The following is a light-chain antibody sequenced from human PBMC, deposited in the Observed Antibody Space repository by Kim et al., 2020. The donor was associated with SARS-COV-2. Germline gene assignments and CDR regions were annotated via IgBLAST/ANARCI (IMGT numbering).Light chain of an antibody. V-gene: IGKV3-15*01. CDR2: GVS. CDR1: QNIHSN. Sequence: EIVMTQSPATLSVFPGERATLSCRASQNIHSNLVWYKQKPGQAPSLLIYGVSTRATGIATRFSGSGSGTEFTLTISSLQSEDFAVYYCQQFNNWPRTFGQGTKVEIK. CDR3: QQFNNWPRT. J-gene: IGKJ1*01.